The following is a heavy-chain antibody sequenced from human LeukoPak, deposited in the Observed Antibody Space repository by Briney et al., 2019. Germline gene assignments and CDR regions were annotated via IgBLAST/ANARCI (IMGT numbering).Heavy chain of an antibody. J-gene: IGHJ4*02. V-gene: IGHV1-69*13. CDR3: ARSRAYYYDSSGYY. CDR2: IIPIFGTA. CDR1: GYTFTSYA. Sequence: ASVKVSCKASGYTFTSYAMNWVRQAPGQGLEWMGGIIPIFGTANYAQKFQGRVTITADESTSTAYMELSSLRSEDTAVYYCARSRAYYYDSSGYYWGQGTLVTVSS. D-gene: IGHD3-22*01.